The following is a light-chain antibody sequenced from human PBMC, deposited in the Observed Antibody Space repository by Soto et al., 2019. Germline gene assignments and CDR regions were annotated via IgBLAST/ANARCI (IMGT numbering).Light chain of an antibody. CDR3: QQAYSFPLT. J-gene: IGKJ4*01. CDR1: QSVRHNN. Sequence: EIVVTDSPGTLSLSTGERATLSCRASQSVRHNNLTWYQQKPGQAPRLLMYGASIRATGIPDRFSGSGSGTDFTLTISSLQPEDFATYYCQQAYSFPLTFGGGTKVDI. V-gene: IGKV3D-7*01. CDR2: GAS.